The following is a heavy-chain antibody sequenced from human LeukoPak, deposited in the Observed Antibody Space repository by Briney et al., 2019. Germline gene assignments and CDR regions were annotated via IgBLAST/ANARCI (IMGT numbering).Heavy chain of an antibody. J-gene: IGHJ2*01. CDR3: ARTVPVTTSWCYFDL. Sequence: SETLSLTCTVSGGSISSNYWSWIRQPAGKGLEWIGRIYTSGSTNYNPSLKSRVTMSLDTSKNQFSLKLSSVTAADTAVYYCARTVPVTTSWCYFDLWGRGTLVTVSS. V-gene: IGHV4-4*07. D-gene: IGHD4-17*01. CDR2: IYTSGST. CDR1: GGSISSNY.